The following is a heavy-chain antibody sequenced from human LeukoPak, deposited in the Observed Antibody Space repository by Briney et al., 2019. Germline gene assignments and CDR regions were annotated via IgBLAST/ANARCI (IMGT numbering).Heavy chain of an antibody. Sequence: EASVKVSCKASGYTFTSYYMHWVRQAPGQGLEWMGIINPSGGSTSYAQKFQGRVTMTRDTSTSTVYMELSSLRSGDTAVYYCARADDYGDYVLGFDYWGQGTLVTVSS. CDR1: GYTFTSYY. J-gene: IGHJ4*02. V-gene: IGHV1-46*01. CDR2: INPSGGST. D-gene: IGHD4-17*01. CDR3: ARADDYGDYVLGFDY.